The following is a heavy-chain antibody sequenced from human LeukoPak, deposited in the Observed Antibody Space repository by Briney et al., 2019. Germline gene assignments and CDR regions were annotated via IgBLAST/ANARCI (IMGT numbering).Heavy chain of an antibody. D-gene: IGHD3-10*01. CDR2: IIPIFGTA. CDR1: GGTFISSA. CDR3: ARAGNYYGSGSYYSA. V-gene: IGHV1-69*13. J-gene: IGHJ5*02. Sequence: ASVKVSCKASGGTFISSAISRVRQAPGQGLEWMGGIIPIFGTANYAQKFQGRVTITADESTSTAYMELSSLRSEDTAVYYCARAGNYYGSGSYYSAWGQGTLVTVSS.